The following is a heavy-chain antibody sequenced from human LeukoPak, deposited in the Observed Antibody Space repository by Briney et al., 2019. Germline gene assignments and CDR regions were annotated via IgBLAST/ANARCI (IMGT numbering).Heavy chain of an antibody. V-gene: IGHV3-30*18. J-gene: IGHJ5*02. CDR1: GFTFSSYG. CDR3: AEGPVPFDP. Sequence: GGSLRLSCAASGFTFSSYGMHWVRQAPGKGLERVAVISYDGSNKYYANSVKGRFTISRDNSKNTLYLQMNSLRAEDTAVYYCAEGPVPFDPWGQGTLVTVSS. CDR2: ISYDGSNK.